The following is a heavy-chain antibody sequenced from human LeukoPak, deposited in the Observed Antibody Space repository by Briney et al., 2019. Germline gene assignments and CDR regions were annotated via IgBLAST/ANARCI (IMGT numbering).Heavy chain of an antibody. J-gene: IGHJ4*02. CDR1: GGTFSSYA. V-gene: IGHV1-69*04. CDR3: ASNHYDSSGYYYDARFDY. CDR2: IIPIVEIT. D-gene: IGHD3-22*01. Sequence: GASVKVSCKASGGTFSSYAIAWVRQAPGQGLEWMGRIIPIVEITDYAQKFQGRATITADKSTSAAYMELSSLRSDDTAVYYCASNHYDSSGYYYDARFDYWGQGTLVTVSS.